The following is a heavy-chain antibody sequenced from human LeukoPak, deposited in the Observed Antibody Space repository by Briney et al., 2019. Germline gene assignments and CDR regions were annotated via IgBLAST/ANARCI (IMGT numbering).Heavy chain of an antibody. J-gene: IGHJ4*02. CDR3: ARDSKDGTIDY. Sequence: PGGSLRLSCAASGFTVSSNYMSWVRQAPGKGLEWVSVIYSGGSTYYADSVKGRFTISRDNSKNTLYLQMNSLRAEDTAVYYCARDSKDGTIDYWGQGTLVTVSS. D-gene: IGHD1-1*01. V-gene: IGHV3-53*01. CDR1: GFTVSSNY. CDR2: IYSGGST.